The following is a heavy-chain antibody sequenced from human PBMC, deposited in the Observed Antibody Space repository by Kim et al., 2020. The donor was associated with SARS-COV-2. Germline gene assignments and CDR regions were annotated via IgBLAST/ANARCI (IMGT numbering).Heavy chain of an antibody. Sequence: SVKVSCEASGGTFSSSVVSWVRQAPGQGLEWMGSVIPIFGTSNYAQKFQGRVTITADEYRTTAYMDLNSLRSEDTAVYYCARGPTVATIQKHFDLWGHGTLVTVSS. CDR1: GGTFSSSV. CDR2: VIPIFGTS. CDR3: ARGPTVATIQKHFDL. J-gene: IGHJ4*01. D-gene: IGHD5-12*01. V-gene: IGHV1-69*13.